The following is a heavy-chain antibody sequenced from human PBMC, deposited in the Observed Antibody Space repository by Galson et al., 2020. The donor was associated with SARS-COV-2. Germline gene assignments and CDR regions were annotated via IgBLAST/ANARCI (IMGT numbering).Heavy chain of an antibody. Sequence: GGSLRLSCAASGLTFSSYAMTWVRQAPGTGLEWVSSITGSGANTYYADSVKGRLTMSRDNSKSTLYLQMNSLRAEDTAVHYRASAGELLKQSGIWQSLIEDYGGQGTLVTVCS. CDR3: ASAGELLKQSGIWQSLIEDY. D-gene: IGHD1-26*01. J-gene: IGHJ4*02. CDR1: GLTFSSYA. V-gene: IGHV3-23*01. CDR2: ITGSGANT.